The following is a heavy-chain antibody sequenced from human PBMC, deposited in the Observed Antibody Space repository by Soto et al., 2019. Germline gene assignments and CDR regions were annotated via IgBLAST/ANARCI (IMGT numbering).Heavy chain of an antibody. CDR1: GGSFSGYY. Sequence: SETLSLTCAVYGGSFSGYYWSWIRQPPGKGLEWIGEINHSGSTNYNPSLKSRVTISVDTSKNQFSLKLSSVTAADTAVYYCARTGYSSGWYKAAFDIWGQGTMVTVSS. CDR3: ARTGYSSGWYKAAFDI. CDR2: INHSGST. D-gene: IGHD6-19*01. J-gene: IGHJ3*02. V-gene: IGHV4-34*01.